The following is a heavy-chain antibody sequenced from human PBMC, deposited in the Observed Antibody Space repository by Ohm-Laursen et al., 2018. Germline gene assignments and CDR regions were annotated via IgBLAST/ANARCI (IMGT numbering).Heavy chain of an antibody. V-gene: IGHV1-2*02. CDR3: ARDPLPLELGD. CDR2: INPNSGGT. CDR1: GYTFTGYY. D-gene: IGHD1-26*01. J-gene: IGHJ4*02. Sequence: ASVKVSCKASGYTFTGYYMHWVRQAPGQGLEWMGWINPNSGGTKYAQKFQGRVTMTRDTSISTAYMELSRLTSDDTAVYYCARDPLPLELGDWGQGTLVTVSS.